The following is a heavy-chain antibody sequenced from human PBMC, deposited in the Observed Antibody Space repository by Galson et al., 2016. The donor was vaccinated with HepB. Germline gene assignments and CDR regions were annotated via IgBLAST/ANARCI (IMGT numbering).Heavy chain of an antibody. CDR2: INPSGGSP. CDR3: ARDFAYYYYGMDV. J-gene: IGHJ6*02. Sequence: PGQGLEWMGIINPSGGSPSYAQKFQGRVTMTRDTSTSTVFMVLSSLRSEDTAVYYCARDFAYYYYGMDVWGQGTTVTVSS. V-gene: IGHV1-46*01. D-gene: IGHD3-3*01.